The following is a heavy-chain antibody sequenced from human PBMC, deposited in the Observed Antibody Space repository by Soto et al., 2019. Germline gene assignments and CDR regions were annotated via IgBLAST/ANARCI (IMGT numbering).Heavy chain of an antibody. CDR3: ASSKYDVVAGSVWFDP. D-gene: IGHD2-21*01. V-gene: IGHV4-31*03. CDR2: IYYTGTT. CDR1: GGSISSGDYY. J-gene: IGHJ5*02. Sequence: PSETLSLTCTVSGGSISSGDYYWSWIRQHPGKGLEWIGYIYYTGTTFYNPSLDSRVTISVDTSRNQFSLKVTSVTAADTAVYFCASSKYDVVAGSVWFDPWGQGTLVTVSS.